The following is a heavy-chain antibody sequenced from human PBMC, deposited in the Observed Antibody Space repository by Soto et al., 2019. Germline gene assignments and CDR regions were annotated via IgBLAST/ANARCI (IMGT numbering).Heavy chain of an antibody. D-gene: IGHD4-17*01. CDR1: VGAFSGYS. J-gene: IGHJ2*01. CDR3: ARGNFYGWYFDL. V-gene: IGHV4-34*01. Sequence: QVQLQQWGTGLLKPAETLSLTCAVYVGAFSGYSWTWIRQSPGKGLERIGEINDSGTTNYNPSLKSRVALSVALTKKQVFMNLRSVTAADTAVYYCARGNFYGWYFDLWGRGSLVTVSS. CDR2: INDSGTT.